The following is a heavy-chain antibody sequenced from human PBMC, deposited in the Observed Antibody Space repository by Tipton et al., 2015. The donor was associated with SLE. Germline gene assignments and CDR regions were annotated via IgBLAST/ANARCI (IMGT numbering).Heavy chain of an antibody. CDR2: VYYSGST. CDR3: AREIRYGGSYDCFDP. J-gene: IGHJ5*02. Sequence: TLSLTCTVSGGSISPYYWSWVRQPPGKGLEWIGYVYYSGSTMYNSSLRSRVTMAVDTSKNQFSLKLRSVTAADTAVYYCAREIRYGGSYDCFDPWGQGILVTVSS. V-gene: IGHV4-59*01. CDR1: GGSISPYY. D-gene: IGHD1-26*01.